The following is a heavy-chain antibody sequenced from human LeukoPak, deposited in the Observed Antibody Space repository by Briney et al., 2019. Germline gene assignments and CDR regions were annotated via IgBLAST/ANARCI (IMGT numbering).Heavy chain of an antibody. J-gene: IGHJ3*01. D-gene: IGHD3-16*02. CDR3: ARSSGSYRCCIFDL. V-gene: IGHV4-59*12. CDR1: GGSISSYY. Sequence: PSETLSLTCTVSGGSISSYYWSWIRQSPGKGLEWIGYVYYSGSTNYNPSLKSRLNISIETSKNQFSLRLSAATAADTGVYYCARSSGSYRCCIFDLWGQGARVTVSS. CDR2: VYYSGST.